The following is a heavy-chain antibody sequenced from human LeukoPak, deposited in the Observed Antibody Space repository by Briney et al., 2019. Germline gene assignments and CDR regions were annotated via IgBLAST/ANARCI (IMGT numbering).Heavy chain of an antibody. CDR1: GYTFSDYY. J-gene: IGHJ4*02. CDR2: INPISGVT. CDR3: ARQSEPKGDY. V-gene: IGHV1-2*06. Sequence: ASVKVSCMASGYTFSDYYIHRGREAPGQGLGCVGRINPISGVTNYAKTFQGRVTITRDTSISTASMELSSLRSDDTAVYYCARQSEPKGDYWGQGTLVTVSS.